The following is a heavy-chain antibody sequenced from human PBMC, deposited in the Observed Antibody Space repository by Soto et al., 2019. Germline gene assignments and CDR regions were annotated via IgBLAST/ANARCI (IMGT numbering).Heavy chain of an antibody. CDR1: GFTFSSYG. D-gene: IGHD1-26*01. Sequence: GGSLRLSCAASGFTFSSYGMHWVRQAPGKGLEWVAVISYDGSNKYYADSVKGRFTISRDNSKNTLYLQMNSLRAEDTAVYYCTKDSRETPHYYGMDVWGQGTTVTVSS. CDR3: TKDSRETPHYYGMDV. V-gene: IGHV3-30*18. CDR2: ISYDGSNK. J-gene: IGHJ6*02.